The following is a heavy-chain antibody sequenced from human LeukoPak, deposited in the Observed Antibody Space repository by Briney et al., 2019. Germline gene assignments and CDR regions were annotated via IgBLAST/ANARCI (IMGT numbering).Heavy chain of an antibody. CDR2: IRSNGDAA. J-gene: IGHJ4*02. CDR1: GFTFSSIS. D-gene: IGHD1-1*01. CDR3: AKGQELDDGVFDS. Sequence: GGSLRLSCTASGFTFSSISLTWVRQAPGKGLEWGSTIRSNGDAAYNADSVNGRFTISRDNYKNKLYLQMDSLRVEDTAIYYCAKGQELDDGVFDSWGQGTLVTVSS. V-gene: IGHV3-23*01.